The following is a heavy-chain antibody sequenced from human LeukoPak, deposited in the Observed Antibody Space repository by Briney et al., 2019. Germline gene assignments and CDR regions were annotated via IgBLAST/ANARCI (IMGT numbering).Heavy chain of an antibody. CDR2: ISGSGGST. V-gene: IGHV3-23*01. Sequence: GSLRLSCAASGFTFSSYAMSWVRQAPGKGLEWVSAISGSGGSTYYADSVKGRFTISRDNSKNTLYLQMNSLRAKDTAVYYCARYSSSWRLNWFDPWGQGTLVTVSS. CDR3: ARYSSSWRLNWFDP. J-gene: IGHJ5*02. CDR1: GFTFSSYA. D-gene: IGHD6-13*01.